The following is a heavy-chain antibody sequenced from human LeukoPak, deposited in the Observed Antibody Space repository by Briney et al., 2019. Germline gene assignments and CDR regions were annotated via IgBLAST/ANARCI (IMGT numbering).Heavy chain of an antibody. J-gene: IGHJ6*02. CDR1: GFTFRNYA. CDR2: ISYDGSNK. V-gene: IGHV3-30*18. D-gene: IGHD2-15*01. CDR3: AKGYCSGGSCYGLGYYYYYGMDV. Sequence: GASLRLSCAASGFTFRNYAMSWVRQAPGMGLEWVAVISYDGSNKYYADSVKGRFTISRDNSKNTLYLQMNSLRAEDTAVYYCAKGYCSGGSCYGLGYYYYYGMDVWGQGTTVTVSS.